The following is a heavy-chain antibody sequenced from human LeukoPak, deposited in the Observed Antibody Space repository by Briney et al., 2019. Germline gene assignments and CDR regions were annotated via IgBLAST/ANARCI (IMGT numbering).Heavy chain of an antibody. V-gene: IGHV3-30*02. J-gene: IGHJ5*01. CDR1: GFTFRLFG. Sequence: GGSLRLSCAASGFTFRLFGMHWVRQAPGKGLEWVSFIRFDGSNTYHADSVKGRFTISRDNSKNTLYLQMNSLTSEDTAVYYCAKVKTDILIPDSWGQGTLVTVSS. D-gene: IGHD2-21*02. CDR3: AKVKTDILIPDS. CDR2: IRFDGSNT.